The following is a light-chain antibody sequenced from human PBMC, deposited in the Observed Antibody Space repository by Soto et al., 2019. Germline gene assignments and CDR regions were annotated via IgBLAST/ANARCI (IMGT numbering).Light chain of an antibody. CDR1: QSVTSSY. J-gene: IGKJ2*01. Sequence: EIVLTQSPGTLSLSPGERATLSCRASQSVTSSYLSWYQQKPGQAPRLLIYGASGRATGIPDRFSGSGSGTDFTLTISRLEPDDFAVYYCQQYGNSPMYTFGQGTKLEIK. CDR3: QQYGNSPMYT. CDR2: GAS. V-gene: IGKV3-20*01.